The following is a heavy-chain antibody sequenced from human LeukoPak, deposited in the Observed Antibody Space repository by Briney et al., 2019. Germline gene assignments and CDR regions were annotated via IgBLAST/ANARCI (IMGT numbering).Heavy chain of an antibody. V-gene: IGHV3-48*03. J-gene: IGHJ4*02. CDR2: IDNSDSTI. CDR1: GFTFSNHE. Sequence: SGGSLRLSCAASGFTFSNHEMHWVRQAPGKGLEWVSYIDNSDSTIYYADSVKGRFTISRDNAKNSLYLQMNSLRAEDTAVYYCARDSGGSSPFDYWGQGTLVTVSS. CDR3: ARDSGGSSPFDY. D-gene: IGHD2-15*01.